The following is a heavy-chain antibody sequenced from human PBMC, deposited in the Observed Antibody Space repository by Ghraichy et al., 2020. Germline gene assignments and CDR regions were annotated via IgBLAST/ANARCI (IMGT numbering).Heavy chain of an antibody. CDR1: GGSISSGDCY. V-gene: IGHV4-30-4*01. CDR2: IYYSGST. Sequence: SETLSLTCTVSGGSISSGDCYWSWIRQPPGKGLEWIGYIYYSGSTYYNPSLKSRVTISVDTSKNQFSLKLSSVTATDTAVYYCATASFDGDYAGYYYYYGMDVWGQGTTVTVSS. J-gene: IGHJ6*02. CDR3: ATASFDGDYAGYYYYYGMDV. D-gene: IGHD4-17*01.